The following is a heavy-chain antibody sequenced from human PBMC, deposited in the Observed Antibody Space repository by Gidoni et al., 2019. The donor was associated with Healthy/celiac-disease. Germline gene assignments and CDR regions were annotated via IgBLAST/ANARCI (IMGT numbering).Heavy chain of an antibody. CDR1: GGSISSGGYY. CDR3: ARDRVCGGDCYKYYYYYGMDV. Sequence: QVQLQESGPGLVKPSQTLSLTCTVSGGSISSGGYYWSWIRQHPGKGLEWIGYIYYSGSTYYNPSLKSRVTISVDTSKNQFSLKLSSVTAADTAVYYCARDRVCGGDCYKYYYYYGMDVWGQGTTVTVSS. CDR2: IYYSGST. J-gene: IGHJ6*02. D-gene: IGHD2-21*02. V-gene: IGHV4-31*03.